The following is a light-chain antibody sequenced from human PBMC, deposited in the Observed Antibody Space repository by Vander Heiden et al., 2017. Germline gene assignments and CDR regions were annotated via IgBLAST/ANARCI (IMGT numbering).Light chain of an antibody. J-gene: IGKJ4*01. CDR1: QSLLDNNGATY. V-gene: IGKV2-28*01. CDR3: SQDRQFPLT. Sequence: DIVMTQSPLYLRVPPGEPASISCRSKQSLLDNNGATYLVWYLQKPGQSPQLLIYFVSNRASGVPDRFTGSGSGTDFTLNISRVEAEDVGVYYCSQDRQFPLTFGGGTRVEIK. CDR2: FVS.